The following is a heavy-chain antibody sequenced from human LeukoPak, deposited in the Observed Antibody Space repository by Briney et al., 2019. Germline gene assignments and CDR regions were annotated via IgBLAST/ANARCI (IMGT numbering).Heavy chain of an antibody. V-gene: IGHV3-30*02. J-gene: IGHJ3*02. D-gene: IGHD4-17*01. Sequence: GGSLRLSCAASGFTFSSYGMHWVRQAPGKGLEWVAFIRYDGSNKYYADSVKGRFTISRDNSKNTLYLQMNSLRAEDTAVYYCARDLMATVTTGAFDIWGQGTMVTVSS. CDR3: ARDLMATVTTGAFDI. CDR1: GFTFSSYG. CDR2: IRYDGSNK.